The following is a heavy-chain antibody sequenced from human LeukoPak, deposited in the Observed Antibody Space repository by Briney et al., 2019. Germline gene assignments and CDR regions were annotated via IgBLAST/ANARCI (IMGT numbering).Heavy chain of an antibody. CDR1: GGSISSYY. D-gene: IGHD2-21*01. CDR3: ASDCGSCGGDSFAY. J-gene: IGHJ4*02. Sequence: SETLSLTCTVSGGSISSYYWSWLRQPAGKGLEWIGRIYTSGSTNYNPSLKSRVTMSVDTSKNQFSLKLSSVTAADTAVYYCASDCGSCGGDSFAYWGQGTLVTVSS. CDR2: IYTSGST. V-gene: IGHV4-4*07.